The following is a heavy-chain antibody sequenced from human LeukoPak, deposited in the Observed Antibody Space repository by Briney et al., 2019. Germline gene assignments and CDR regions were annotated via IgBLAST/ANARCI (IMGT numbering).Heavy chain of an antibody. Sequence: PGGSLRLSCVASGFTFSNYAMSWVRQAPGKGLEWVSTISSSGGTTYYADSVKGRFTISRDNSKNTVYLQMNSLRTDDTARYYCAKRDMGYWGQGTLVTVSS. CDR3: AKRDMGY. V-gene: IGHV3-23*01. CDR2: ISSSGGTT. CDR1: GFTFSNYA. J-gene: IGHJ4*02.